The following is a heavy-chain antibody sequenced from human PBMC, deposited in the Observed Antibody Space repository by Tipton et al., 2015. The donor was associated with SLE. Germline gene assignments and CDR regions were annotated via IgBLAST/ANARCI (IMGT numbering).Heavy chain of an antibody. CDR3: ARTYYMDV. CDR2: VYTSGIT. CDR1: GGSITSYY. V-gene: IGHV4-4*07. Sequence: LSLTCTVSGGSITSYYWSWIRQPAGKGLEWIGHVYTSGITNFNPSLKSRVTISVDTSKNQFSLKLSSVTAADTAVYYCARTYYMDVWGKGTTVTVSS. J-gene: IGHJ6*03.